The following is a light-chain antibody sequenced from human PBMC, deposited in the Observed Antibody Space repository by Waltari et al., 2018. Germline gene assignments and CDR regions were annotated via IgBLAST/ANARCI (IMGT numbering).Light chain of an antibody. CDR2: WAG. CDR1: QTVLYRSNNKNY. V-gene: IGKV4-1*01. CDR3: QQYYSAPLT. Sequence: DIVMTQSPDYLAVSLGERATINCKSSQTVLYRSNNKNYLAWYKQKPGQPPKLLIHWAGIRESGVPDRFSGSGSGTYFSRTISSLQAEDVAVYYCQQYYSAPLTFGGGTKVEIK. J-gene: IGKJ4*01.